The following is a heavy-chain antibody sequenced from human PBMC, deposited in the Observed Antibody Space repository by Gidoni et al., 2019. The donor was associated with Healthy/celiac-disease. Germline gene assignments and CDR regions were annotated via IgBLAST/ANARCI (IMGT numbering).Heavy chain of an antibody. J-gene: IGHJ6*02. D-gene: IGHD6-13*01. CDR3: EKDKGRAEYSSSWYPVAQNDYYYYGMDV. CDR1: GFTFDDYA. V-gene: IGHV3-9*01. CDR2: ISWNSGRI. Sequence: EVQLVESGGGLVQPGRSLRLSCAASGFTFDDYAMHWVRHAPGQGLEWVSGISWNSGRIGYADSVKGRFNISRDNAKNSLYLQMNSLRAEDTDLYYCEKDKGRAEYSSSWYPVAQNDYYYYGMDVWGQGTTVTVSS.